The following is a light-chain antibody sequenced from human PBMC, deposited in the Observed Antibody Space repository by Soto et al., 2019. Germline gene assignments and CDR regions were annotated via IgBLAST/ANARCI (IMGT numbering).Light chain of an antibody. CDR1: QSINKW. Sequence: EILLTQSPSTLSPSVGDRLTISCRASQSINKWLAWYQQKPGKAPKXLIYKASTLKSGVPSRFSGSGSGTEFTLTISSLQPDDGATYDGQHYNSYSEAFGQGTKV. J-gene: IGKJ1*01. V-gene: IGKV1-5*03. CDR3: QHYNSYSEA. CDR2: KAS.